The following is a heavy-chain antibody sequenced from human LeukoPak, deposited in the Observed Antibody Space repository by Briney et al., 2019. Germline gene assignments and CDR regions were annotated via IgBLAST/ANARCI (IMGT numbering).Heavy chain of an antibody. Sequence: SETLSLTCAVYGGSFSGYYWSWIRQPPGKGLEWIGSIYHGGTTYYNSSLKSRVTISVDTSRNQFSLKLSSVTAADTAMYYCTCDPNWVFDNWGQGTLVTVSS. D-gene: IGHD2-21*02. CDR2: IYHGGTT. J-gene: IGHJ4*02. CDR3: TCDPNWVFDN. CDR1: GGSFSGYY. V-gene: IGHV4-34*01.